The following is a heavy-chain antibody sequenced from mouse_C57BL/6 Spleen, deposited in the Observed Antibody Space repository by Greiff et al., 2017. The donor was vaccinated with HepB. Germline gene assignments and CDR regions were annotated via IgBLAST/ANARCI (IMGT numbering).Heavy chain of an antibody. V-gene: IGHV5-4*01. CDR2: ISDGGSYT. CDR3: ARDPLGYAMDY. CDR1: GFTFSSYA. J-gene: IGHJ4*01. D-gene: IGHD3-3*01. Sequence: EVQVVESGGGLVKPGGSLKLSCAASGFTFSSYAMSWVRQTPEKRLEWVATISDGGSYTYYPDNVKGRFTISRDYAKNNLYLQMSHLKSEDTAMYYCARDPLGYAMDYWGQGTSVTVSS.